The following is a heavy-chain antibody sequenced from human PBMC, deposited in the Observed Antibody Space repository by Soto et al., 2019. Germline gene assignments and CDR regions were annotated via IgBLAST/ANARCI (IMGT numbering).Heavy chain of an antibody. Sequence: ASVKLYCNASGYTFTSYGISWVRQAPGQGLEWMGWISAYNGNTNYAQKLQGRVTMTTDTSTSTAYMELRSLRSDDTAVYYCARERGDYGDTGWFDPWGQGTLVTVSS. D-gene: IGHD4-17*01. CDR2: ISAYNGNT. CDR1: GYTFTSYG. J-gene: IGHJ5*02. CDR3: ARERGDYGDTGWFDP. V-gene: IGHV1-18*01.